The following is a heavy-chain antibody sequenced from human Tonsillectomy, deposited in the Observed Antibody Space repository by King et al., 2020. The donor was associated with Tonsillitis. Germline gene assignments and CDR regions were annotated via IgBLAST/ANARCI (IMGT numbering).Heavy chain of an antibody. CDR2: ISSSSSYI. J-gene: IGHJ6*03. D-gene: IGHD6-13*01. V-gene: IGHV3-21*01. CDR1: GFTFSSYS. CDR3: ARASSSLTHPIYYYYYMDV. Sequence: VQLVESGGGLVKPGGSLRLSCAASGFTFSSYSMNWVRQAPGKGLEWVSSISSSSSYIYYADSVKGRFTISRDNAKNSLYLQMNSLRAEDTAVYYCARASSSLTHPIYYYYYMDVWGKGTTVTVSS.